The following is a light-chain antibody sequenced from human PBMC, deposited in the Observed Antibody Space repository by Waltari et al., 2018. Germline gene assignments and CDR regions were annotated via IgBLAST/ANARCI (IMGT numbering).Light chain of an antibody. Sequence: SSELTQDPAVSVALGQTVRITCQGDSLRNYFASWYQQKPGQAPVLVIYDKNNRPSGISDRFSGSSSGNTASLTITGAQAEDEADYYCNSRDSSGNHLVFGGGTKLTVL. J-gene: IGLJ2*01. CDR2: DKN. CDR1: SLRNYF. CDR3: NSRDSSGNHLV. V-gene: IGLV3-19*01.